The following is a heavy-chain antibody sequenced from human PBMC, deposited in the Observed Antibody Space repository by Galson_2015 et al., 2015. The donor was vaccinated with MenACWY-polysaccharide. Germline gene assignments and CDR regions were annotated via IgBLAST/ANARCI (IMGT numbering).Heavy chain of an antibody. D-gene: IGHD2-15*01. J-gene: IGHJ4*02. CDR2: MSYDGSNK. CDR1: GFSFSRYG. CDR3: AKGAADSDY. V-gene: IGHV3-30*18. Sequence: ALRLSCAASGFSFSRYGMHWVRQAPGKGREWVAVMSYDGSNKYYIDSVKGRFTISKDNSKNTLYLQMDSLRIEDAAVYYCAKGAADSDYWGQGTLVTVSS.